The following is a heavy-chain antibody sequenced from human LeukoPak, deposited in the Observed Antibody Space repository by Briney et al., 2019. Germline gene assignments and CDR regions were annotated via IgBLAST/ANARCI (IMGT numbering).Heavy chain of an antibody. Sequence: GGSLRLSCEASGFTFTTYSMTWVRQAPGKGLEWVANIKQDGSEKYYVDSVKGRFTISRDNAKNSLYLQMNSLRAEDTAVYYCARDSSGWYGYSAFDIWGQGTMVTVSS. J-gene: IGHJ3*02. CDR3: ARDSSGWYGYSAFDI. V-gene: IGHV3-7*01. CDR1: GFTFTTYS. D-gene: IGHD6-19*01. CDR2: IKQDGSEK.